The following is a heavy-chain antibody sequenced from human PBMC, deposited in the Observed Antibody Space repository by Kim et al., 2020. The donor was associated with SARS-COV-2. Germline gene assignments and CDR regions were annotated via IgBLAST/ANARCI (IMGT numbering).Heavy chain of an antibody. Sequence: ASVKVSCKASGYTFSSYGITWVRQAPGQGLEWMGWISPYNGNTKYAQRLQGRVTMTTDTSTSTAYMELRSLRSDDTAVYYCATTSGSGNQWWGQGTLVTVSS. V-gene: IGHV1-18*01. J-gene: IGHJ4*02. CDR3: ATTSGSGNQW. D-gene: IGHD3-10*01. CDR1: GYTFSSYG. CDR2: ISPYNGNT.